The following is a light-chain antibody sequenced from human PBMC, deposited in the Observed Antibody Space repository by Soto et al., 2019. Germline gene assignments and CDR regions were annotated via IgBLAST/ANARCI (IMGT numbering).Light chain of an antibody. V-gene: IGKV3-20*01. J-gene: IGKJ1*01. CDR1: QSVSSSY. CDR3: QQYGSSPWT. Sequence: EIVLTQSPGTLSLSTGERATLSCRASQSVSSSYLAWYQQKPGQAPRLLIYGASSRATGIPDRFSGSGSGTEFTLTSSRLEPEDFAVYYCQQYGSSPWTFGQGTKVEIK. CDR2: GAS.